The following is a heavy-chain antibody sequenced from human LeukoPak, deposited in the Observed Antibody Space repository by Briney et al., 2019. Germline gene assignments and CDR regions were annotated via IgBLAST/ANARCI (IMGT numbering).Heavy chain of an antibody. D-gene: IGHD5-18*01. CDR3: ASGFRSTALVDY. J-gene: IGHJ4*02. Sequence: NYAQKFQGRVTITTDESTCTAYMELSSLRSEDTAVYYCASGFRSTALVDYWGQGTLVTVSS. V-gene: IGHV1-69*05.